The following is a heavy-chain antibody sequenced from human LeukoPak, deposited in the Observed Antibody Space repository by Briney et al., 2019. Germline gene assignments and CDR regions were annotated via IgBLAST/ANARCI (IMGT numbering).Heavy chain of an antibody. V-gene: IGHV4-59*01. Sequence: SETLSLTCTVSGGSISNYYWSWIRQPPGKGLEWIGYIYYSGSTNYNPSLKSRVTISVDTSKNQFSLKLSSVTAADTAVYYCARDRPVGWFDPWGQGTLVTVSS. CDR2: IYYSGST. CDR1: GGSISNYY. J-gene: IGHJ5*02. CDR3: ARDRPVGWFDP.